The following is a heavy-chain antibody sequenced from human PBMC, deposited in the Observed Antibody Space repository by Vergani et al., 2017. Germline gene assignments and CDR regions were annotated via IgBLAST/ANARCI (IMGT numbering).Heavy chain of an antibody. J-gene: IGHJ1*01. D-gene: IGHD3-3*01. CDR3: ARGQDYDFWSGYLGPSPPEYFQH. CDR2: ISSSSSYI. Sequence: EVQLVESGGGLVKPGGSLRLSCAASGFTFSSYSMNWVRQAPGKGLEWVSSISSSSSYIYYADSVKGRFTISRDNAKNSLYLQMNSLRAEDTAVYYCARGQDYDFWSGYLGPSPPEYFQHWGQGTLVTVSS. CDR1: GFTFSSYS. V-gene: IGHV3-21*01.